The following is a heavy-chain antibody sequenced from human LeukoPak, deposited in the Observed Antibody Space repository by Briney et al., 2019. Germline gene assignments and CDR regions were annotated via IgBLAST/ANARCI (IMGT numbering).Heavy chain of an antibody. J-gene: IGHJ6*03. V-gene: IGHV3-23*01. Sequence: GGSLRLSCATSGFTFSGYGMSWVRQAPGKGLEWVSSVSGSGGSTYYADSVKGRFTISRDNSKNTLYLQMNSLRAEDTALYYCTKGHGDYYFYYMDVWGKGTTVTVTS. CDR1: GFTFSGYG. CDR3: TKGHGDYYFYYMDV. CDR2: VSGSGGST. D-gene: IGHD4-17*01.